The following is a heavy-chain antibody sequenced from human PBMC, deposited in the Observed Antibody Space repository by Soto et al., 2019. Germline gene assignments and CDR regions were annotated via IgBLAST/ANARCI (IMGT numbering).Heavy chain of an antibody. CDR3: ARARITMVREVIKYNMDV. CDR2: IYNSGST. CDR1: GGSISSYY. J-gene: IGHJ6*02. D-gene: IGHD3-10*01. Sequence: QVQLQESGPGLVKPPETLSLTCTVSGGSISSYYWSWIRRPPGKGLEWIGYIYNSGSTHSNPSLQSRVTISVDTSKNQFSLKLSSVTAADTGIYYCARARITMVREVIKYNMDVWGQGTTVIVSS. V-gene: IGHV4-59*01.